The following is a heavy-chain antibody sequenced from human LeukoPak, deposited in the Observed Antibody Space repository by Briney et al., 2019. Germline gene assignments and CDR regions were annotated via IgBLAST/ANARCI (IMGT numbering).Heavy chain of an antibody. Sequence: PSETLSLTCTVSGGSISSYYWSWIRQPPGKGLEWIGYIYYSGSTNYNPSLKSRVTISVDTSKNQFSLKLSSVTAADTAVYYCASLAYCGGDCYSTDAFDIWGQGTMVTVSS. V-gene: IGHV4-59*12. D-gene: IGHD2-21*02. CDR2: IYYSGST. CDR1: GGSISSYY. CDR3: ASLAYCGGDCYSTDAFDI. J-gene: IGHJ3*02.